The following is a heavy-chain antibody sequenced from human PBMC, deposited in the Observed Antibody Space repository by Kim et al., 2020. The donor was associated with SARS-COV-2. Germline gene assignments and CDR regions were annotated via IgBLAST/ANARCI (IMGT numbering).Heavy chain of an antibody. V-gene: IGHV4-59*01. CDR2: IYYSGST. Sequence: SETLSLTCTVSGGSISSYYWNWIRQPPGKGLEWIGYIYYSGSTNYNPSLKSRVTISVDTSKNQFSLKLSSVTAADTAVYYCARDRDDYFDYWGQGTLVTVSS. CDR3: ARDRDDYFDY. J-gene: IGHJ4*02. CDR1: GGSISSYY.